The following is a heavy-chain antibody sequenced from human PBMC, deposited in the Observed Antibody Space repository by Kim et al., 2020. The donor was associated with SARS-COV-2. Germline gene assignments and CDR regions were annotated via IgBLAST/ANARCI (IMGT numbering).Heavy chain of an antibody. CDR2: IYYSGST. V-gene: IGHV4-59*01. J-gene: IGHJ6*02. D-gene: IGHD6-19*01. CDR3: ARLGWYYYYYGMDV. CDR1: GGSISSYY. Sequence: SETLSLTCTVSGGSISSYYWSWIRQPPGKGLEWIGYIYYSGSTNYNTSLKSRVTISVDTSKNQFSLKLSSVTAADTAVYYCARLGWYYYYYGMDVWGQGTTVTVSS.